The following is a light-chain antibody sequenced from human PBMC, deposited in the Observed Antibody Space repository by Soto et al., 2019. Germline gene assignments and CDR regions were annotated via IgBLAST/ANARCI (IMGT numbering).Light chain of an antibody. CDR2: KVS. CDR1: QSLVYSDGNTY. V-gene: IGKV2-30*01. J-gene: IGKJ5*01. Sequence: DVVVTQSPLSLPVTLGQAASISCSSSQSLVYSDGNTYLSWFHQRTGQSPRRLIYKVSNRDSGVPDRFSGSGSGTDFTLKISRVEAEDVGAYYCMQGTHWPPITFGQGTRLEIK. CDR3: MQGTHWPPIT.